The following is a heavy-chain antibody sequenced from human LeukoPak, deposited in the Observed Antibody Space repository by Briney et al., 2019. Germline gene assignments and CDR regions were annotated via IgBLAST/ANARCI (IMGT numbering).Heavy chain of an antibody. J-gene: IGHJ3*02. CDR1: GFTFDNYA. CDR3: AKDSFGDLDAFDI. V-gene: IGHV3-9*01. Sequence: GGSLRLSCAASGFTFDNYAMHWVRQAPGKGLEWVSGISWNSGSIGYADSVKGRFTISRDNAKNSLYLQMNSLRAEDTALYYCAKDSFGDLDAFDIWGQGTMVTVSS. CDR2: ISWNSGSI. D-gene: IGHD2-21*02.